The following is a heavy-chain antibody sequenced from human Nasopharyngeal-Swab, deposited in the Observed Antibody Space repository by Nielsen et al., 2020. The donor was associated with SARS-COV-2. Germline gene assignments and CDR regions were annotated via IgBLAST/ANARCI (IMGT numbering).Heavy chain of an antibody. CDR3: VKDNLLRAFDL. Sequence: GGSLRLSCAASGFTFDDYAIHWVRQAPGRGLEWVSGISWDSGNIGYADSVKGRFTISRGNAKNSLYLQMNSLRAEDTALYYCVKDNLLRAFDLWGQGTMVTVSS. CDR2: ISWDSGNI. V-gene: IGHV3-9*01. D-gene: IGHD2-15*01. CDR1: GFTFDDYA. J-gene: IGHJ3*01.